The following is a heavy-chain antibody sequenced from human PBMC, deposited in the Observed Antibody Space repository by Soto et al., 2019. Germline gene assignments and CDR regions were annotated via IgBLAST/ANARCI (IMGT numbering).Heavy chain of an antibody. CDR1: GFTFSSYW. CDR2: INSDGSST. J-gene: IGHJ6*02. V-gene: IGHV3-74*01. Sequence: EVQLVESGGGLVQPGGSLRLSCAASGFTFSSYWMHWVRQAPGKGLVRVSRINSDGSSTSYADSVKGRFTISRDNAKNTLYLQMNSLRAEDTAVYYCASGPGSRYYYYGMDVWGQGTTVTVSS. CDR3: ASGPGSRYYYYGMDV. D-gene: IGHD5-12*01.